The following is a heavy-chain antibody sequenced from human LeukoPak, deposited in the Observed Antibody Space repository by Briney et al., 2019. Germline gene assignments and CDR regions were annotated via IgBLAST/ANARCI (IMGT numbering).Heavy chain of an antibody. CDR3: ARATDDYSNYGTYYYYYMDV. J-gene: IGHJ6*03. CDR1: GFTFSDYY. D-gene: IGHD4-11*01. V-gene: IGHV3-11*04. CDR2: ISSSGSTI. Sequence: GGSLRLSCAASGFTFSDYYMSWIRQAPGKGLEWVSYISSSGSTIYYADSVKGRFTISRDNAKNSLYLQMNSLRAEDTAVYYCARATDDYSNYGTYYYYYMDVWGKGTTVTVSS.